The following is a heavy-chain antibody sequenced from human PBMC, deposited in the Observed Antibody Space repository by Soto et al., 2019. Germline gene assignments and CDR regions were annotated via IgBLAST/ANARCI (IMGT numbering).Heavy chain of an antibody. CDR2: ISSSSSYI. J-gene: IGHJ4*02. D-gene: IGHD2-2*03. V-gene: IGHV3-21*01. CDR3: ARSGHCSSTSGPNDY. Sequence: PGGSLRLSCAASGFTFSSYTMNWVRQAPGKGLEWVSSISSSSSYIYYADSLKGRFTISRDNAKKSLFLQMNSLRAEDTAVYFCARSGHCSSTSGPNDYWGQGILVTVSS. CDR1: GFTFSSYT.